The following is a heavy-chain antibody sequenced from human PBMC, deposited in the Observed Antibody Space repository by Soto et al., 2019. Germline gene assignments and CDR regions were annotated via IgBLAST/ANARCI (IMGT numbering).Heavy chain of an antibody. CDR1: GFTFSSYA. J-gene: IGHJ4*02. D-gene: IGHD6-19*01. V-gene: IGHV3-33*01. CDR3: VRDGIALAGAFSLPAAPFDY. Sequence: ESGGGVVQPGRSLRLSCAASGFTFSSYAMHWVRQAPGKGLEWVAVIWYDGSNKYYADSVKGRFTISRDNSKNTLYLQMNSMRAEDTAVYYCVRDGIALAGAFSLPAAPFDYWGQGTLVTVSS. CDR2: IWYDGSNK.